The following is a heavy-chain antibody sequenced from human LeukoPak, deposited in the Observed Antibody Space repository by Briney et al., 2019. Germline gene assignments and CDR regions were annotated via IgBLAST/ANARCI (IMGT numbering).Heavy chain of an antibody. J-gene: IGHJ6*03. V-gene: IGHV3-30*02. CDR2: IRYDGSNK. Sequence: GGSLRLSCAASGFTFSSYGMHWVRQAPGKGLEWVAFIRYDGSNKYYADSVKGRFTISRDNSKNTLYLQMNSLRAEDTAVYYCAKEVYVGTVTTNMDVWGKGTTVTVSS. D-gene: IGHD4-17*01. CDR3: AKEVYVGTVTTNMDV. CDR1: GFTFSSYG.